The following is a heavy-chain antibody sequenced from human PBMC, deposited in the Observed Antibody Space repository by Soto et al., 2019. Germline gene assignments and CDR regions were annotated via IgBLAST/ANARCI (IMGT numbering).Heavy chain of an antibody. Sequence: QVHLVQSGAEVKKPGASVKVSCKGSGYDFTTYGITWVRQAPGQGLEWMAWISAHNGNTDYAQKLQGRVTVTSDTSTSTAYMELRSLRSDDTAVYYSARGRYGDYWGQGALVTVSS. J-gene: IGHJ4*02. CDR1: GYDFTTYG. CDR2: ISAHNGNT. V-gene: IGHV1-18*01. CDR3: ARGRYGDY. D-gene: IGHD1-1*01.